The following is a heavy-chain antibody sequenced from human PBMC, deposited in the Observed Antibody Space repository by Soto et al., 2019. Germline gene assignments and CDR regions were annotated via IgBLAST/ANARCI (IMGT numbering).Heavy chain of an antibody. CDR1: GFSFSSYE. D-gene: IGHD6-13*01. Sequence: GGSLRLSCAASGFSFSSYEMNWVRQAPGKGLEWLSYISSSGDTIYYADSVKGRFTISRDNAKNSLYLQMHSLRVEDTAVYYCATAHLSGYSNSARDDYWGPGTLVTVS. CDR2: ISSSGDTI. J-gene: IGHJ4*02. CDR3: ATAHLSGYSNSARDDY. V-gene: IGHV3-48*03.